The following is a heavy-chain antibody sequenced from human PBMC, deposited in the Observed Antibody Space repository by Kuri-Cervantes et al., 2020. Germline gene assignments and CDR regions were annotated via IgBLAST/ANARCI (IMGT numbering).Heavy chain of an antibody. D-gene: IGHD5-12*01. CDR3: ARESGYDPGDNWFDP. CDR1: GFTFSNFS. J-gene: IGHJ5*02. Sequence: GSLRLSCAASGFTFSNFSMNWIRQPPGKGLEWIGEINHSGSTNYNPSLKSRVTISVDTSKNQFSLKLSSVTAADTAVYYCARESGYDPGDNWFDPWGQGTLVTVSS. V-gene: IGHV4-34*01. CDR2: INHSGST.